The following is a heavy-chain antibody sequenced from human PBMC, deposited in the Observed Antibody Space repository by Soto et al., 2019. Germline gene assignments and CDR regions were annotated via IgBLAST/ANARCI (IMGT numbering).Heavy chain of an antibody. J-gene: IGHJ5*02. D-gene: IGHD2-8*01. CDR2: IWSDGNDK. Sequence: QVQLVESGGGVVQPGGSLRLSCTASGFSFSTFALHWVRQAPGKGLEWVAIIWSDGNDKYYADSVKGRLTIASDNSKNTLTLRMNSLRAEDTAVYYCVRGSYCSNGVLYTWGYFGPWGQGTLVTVSS. CDR1: GFSFSTFA. CDR3: VRGSYCSNGVLYTWGYFGP. V-gene: IGHV3-33*01.